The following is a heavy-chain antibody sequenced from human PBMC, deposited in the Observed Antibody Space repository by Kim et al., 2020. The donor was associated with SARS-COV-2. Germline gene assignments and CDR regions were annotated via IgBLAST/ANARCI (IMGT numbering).Heavy chain of an antibody. Sequence: GGSLRLSCAASGFTFSSYSMNWVRQAPGKGLEWVSSISSSSSYIYYADSVKGRFTISRDNAKNSLYLQMNSLRAEDTAVYYCARDPGFRLSTSIAAAPPGWFDPWGQGTLVTVSS. D-gene: IGHD6-13*01. CDR3: ARDPGFRLSTSIAAAPPGWFDP. V-gene: IGHV3-21*01. J-gene: IGHJ5*02. CDR1: GFTFSSYS. CDR2: ISSSSSYI.